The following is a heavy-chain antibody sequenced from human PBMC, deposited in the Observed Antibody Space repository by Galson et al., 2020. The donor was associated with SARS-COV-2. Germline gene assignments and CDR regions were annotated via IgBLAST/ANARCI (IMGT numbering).Heavy chain of an antibody. J-gene: IGHJ6*02. CDR3: ARDRDAYKGRSSWSFHYYYGMDV. CDR2: INPSGGST. D-gene: IGHD6-13*01. V-gene: IGHV1-46*01. Sequence: ASVKVSCKASGYTFTSYYMHWVRQAPGQGLEWMGIINPSGGSTSYAQKFQGRVTMTRDTSTSTVYMELSSLRSEDTAVYYCARDRDAYKGRSSWSFHYYYGMDVWGQGTTVTVSS. CDR1: GYTFTSYY.